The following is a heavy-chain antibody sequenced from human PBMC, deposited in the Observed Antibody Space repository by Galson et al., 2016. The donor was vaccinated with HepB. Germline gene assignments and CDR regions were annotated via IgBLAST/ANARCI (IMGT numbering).Heavy chain of an antibody. CDR3: VRGYYDYAWGSYYDA. Sequence: ETLFLTCSVSGGSISDYHWSWIRQPPGKGQEWIGYIYYRGSTNYNPSLKSRVIISIEKSKNQLYLKLTSVTAADTALYYCVRGYYDYAWGSYYDAWGQGTLVTVSS. V-gene: IGHV4-59*01. CDR1: GGSISDYH. CDR2: IYYRGST. J-gene: IGHJ5*02. D-gene: IGHD3-16*01.